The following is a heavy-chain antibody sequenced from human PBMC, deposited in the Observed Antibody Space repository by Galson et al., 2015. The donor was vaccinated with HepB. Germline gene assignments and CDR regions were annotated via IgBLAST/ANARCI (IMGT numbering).Heavy chain of an antibody. V-gene: IGHV4-31*03. CDR3: ARGQGGSYARGERYNWFDP. CDR1: GGSISSGGYY. CDR2: IYYSGST. Sequence: TLSLTCTVSGGSISSGGYYWSWIRQHPGKGLEWIGYIYYSGSTYYNPSLKSRVTISVGTSKNQFSLKLSSVTAADTAVYYCARGQGGSYARGERYNWFDPWGQGTLVTVSS. D-gene: IGHD1-26*01. J-gene: IGHJ5*02.